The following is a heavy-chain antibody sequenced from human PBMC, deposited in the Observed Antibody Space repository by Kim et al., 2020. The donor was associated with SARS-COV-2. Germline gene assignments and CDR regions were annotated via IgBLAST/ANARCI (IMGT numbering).Heavy chain of an antibody. V-gene: IGHV3-23*01. CDR1: GFTFSSDA. J-gene: IGHJ4*02. Sequence: GGSLRLSCAASGFTFSSDAMNWVRQAPGRGLEWVSVIGSSGENIFYADSVKGRFTISRDNSKNTLYLQMNSLRAEDTATYFCAKMLTGTASIDYWGQGTLVTVSS. D-gene: IGHD1-7*01. CDR2: IGSSGENI. CDR3: AKMLTGTASIDY.